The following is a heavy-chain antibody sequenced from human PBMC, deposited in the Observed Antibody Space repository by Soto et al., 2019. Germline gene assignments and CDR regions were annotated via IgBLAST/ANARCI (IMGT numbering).Heavy chain of an antibody. CDR1: GGSISSYY. CDR2: IYYSGST. J-gene: IGHJ4*02. D-gene: IGHD2-15*01. Sequence: QVQLQESGPGLVKPSETLSLTCTVSGGSISSYYWSWIRQPPGKGLEWIGYIYYSGSTNYNPSLKGRVTISVDTSKNQFSLKLSSVTAADTAVYYCARQRRIDPPDYWGQGTLVTVSS. CDR3: ARQRRIDPPDY. V-gene: IGHV4-59*08.